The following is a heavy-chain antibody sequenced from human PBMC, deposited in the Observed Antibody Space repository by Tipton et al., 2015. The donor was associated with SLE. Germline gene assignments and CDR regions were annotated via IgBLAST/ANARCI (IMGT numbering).Heavy chain of an antibody. CDR1: GFTFDDYG. CDR3: ARGIAAAGMIEAFDI. D-gene: IGHD6-13*01. Sequence: SLRLSCAASGFTFDDYGMSWVRQAPGKELEWVSGINWNGGSTGYADSVKGRFTISRDNAKNSLYLQMNSLRAEDTALYYCARGIAAAGMIEAFDIWGQGTMVTVSS. V-gene: IGHV3-20*04. J-gene: IGHJ3*02. CDR2: INWNGGST.